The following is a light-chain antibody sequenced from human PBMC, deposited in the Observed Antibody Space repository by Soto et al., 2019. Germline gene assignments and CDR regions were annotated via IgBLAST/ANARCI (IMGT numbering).Light chain of an antibody. CDR1: QSVETF. Sequence: DIVMTQSPAILSVSPGERATLSCRASQSVETFLAWFQHKAGQAPRLLIFGASTRAAGVPARFSGGGSGTEFTLTIDSLRSEDFAVDFCQQYHAWPPGTFGGGTKVDIK. CDR2: GAS. CDR3: QQYHAWPPGT. J-gene: IGKJ4*01. V-gene: IGKV3-15*01.